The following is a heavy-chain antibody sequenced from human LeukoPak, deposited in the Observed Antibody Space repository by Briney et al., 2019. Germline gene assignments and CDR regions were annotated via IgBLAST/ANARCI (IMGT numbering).Heavy chain of an antibody. V-gene: IGHV3-30*04. CDR1: GFTFSSYA. CDR2: ISYDGSNK. D-gene: IGHD3-10*01. Sequence: GGSLRLSCAASGFTFSSYAMHGVRQAPGKGLEWVVVISYDGSNKYYADSVKGRFTISRDNSKNTLYLQMNSLRAEDTAVYYCARGFSDFDYWGQGTLVTVSS. J-gene: IGHJ4*02. CDR3: ARGFSDFDY.